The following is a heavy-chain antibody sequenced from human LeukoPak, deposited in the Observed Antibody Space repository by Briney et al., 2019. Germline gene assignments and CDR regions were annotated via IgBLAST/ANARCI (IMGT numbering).Heavy chain of an antibody. D-gene: IGHD5-24*01. CDR2: ISSSSSYI. J-gene: IGHJ4*02. V-gene: IGHV3-21*01. CDR3: ARGMRRWLQPTAKGCDY. CDR1: GFTFSSYS. Sequence: GGSLRLSCAASGFTFSSYSMNWVRQAPGKGLEWVSSISSSSSYIYYADSVKGRFTISRDNAKNSLYLQMNSLRAEDTAVYYCARGMRRWLQPTAKGCDYWGQGTLVTVSS.